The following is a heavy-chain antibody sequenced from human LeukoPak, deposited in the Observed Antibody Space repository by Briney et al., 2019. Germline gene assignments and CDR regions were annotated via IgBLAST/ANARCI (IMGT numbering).Heavy chain of an antibody. CDR3: ARERDGRFFDY. Sequence: GGSLRLFCEVSGLIFRSYWMSWVRQAPGKGLEWVANINQEGSEKYFEDSVKGRFTISRDNAKNSLHLQMNTLRAEDTAVYYCARERDGRFFDYWGQGTLVTVSS. J-gene: IGHJ4*02. CDR2: INQEGSEK. D-gene: IGHD5-24*01. CDR1: GLIFRSYW. V-gene: IGHV3-7*01.